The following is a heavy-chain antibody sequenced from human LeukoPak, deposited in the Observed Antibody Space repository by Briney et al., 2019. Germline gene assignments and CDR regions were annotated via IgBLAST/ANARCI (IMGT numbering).Heavy chain of an antibody. CDR3: SRAGLSEMIATGAFFDC. CDR2: ISGTGTYI. V-gene: IGHV3-21*01. J-gene: IGHJ4*02. CDR1: GFAFSSYS. D-gene: IGHD3-22*01. Sequence: GGSLRLSCAPSGFAFSSYSMNWARQAPGKGLEWVSSISGTGTYIYFAHSLKGRFHISRDNAENSLFLQMNSLRAEHTAVYFCSRAGLSEMIATGAFFDCWVQGTLVTVSS.